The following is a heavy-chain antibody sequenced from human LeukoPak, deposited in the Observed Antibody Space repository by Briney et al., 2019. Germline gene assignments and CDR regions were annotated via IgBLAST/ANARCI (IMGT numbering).Heavy chain of an antibody. CDR3: ARIGAPKAAGVKYYYYGMDV. D-gene: IGHD6-13*01. J-gene: IGHJ6*02. CDR1: GYTFTSYG. V-gene: IGHV1-18*01. Sequence: GASVKVSCKASGYTFTSYGISWVRQAPGQGLEWMGWINAYNGNTNYAQKLQGRVTMTTDTSTSTAYMELRSLRSDDTAVYYCARIGAPKAAGVKYYYYGMDVWGQGTTVTVSS. CDR2: INAYNGNT.